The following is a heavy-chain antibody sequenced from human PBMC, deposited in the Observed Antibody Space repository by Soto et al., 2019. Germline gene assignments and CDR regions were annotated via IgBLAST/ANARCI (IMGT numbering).Heavy chain of an antibody. Sequence: PWGSLRVSGAASVFTFSGYYMSWIRQAPGKGLEWVSYISSSSSYTDYADSVKGRFTISRDNAKNSLYLQMNSLRAEDTAVYYCARGPSYEVWGQGTLVTVSS. CDR2: ISSSSSYT. D-gene: IGHD3-16*01. CDR3: ARGPSYEV. CDR1: VFTFSGYY. J-gene: IGHJ4*02. V-gene: IGHV3-11*06.